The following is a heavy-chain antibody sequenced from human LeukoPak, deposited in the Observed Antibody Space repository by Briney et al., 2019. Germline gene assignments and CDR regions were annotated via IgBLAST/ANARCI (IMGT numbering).Heavy chain of an antibody. J-gene: IGHJ3*01. V-gene: IGHV4-34*01. Sequence: SETLSLTCAVYGGSFSGYYWSWIRQPPGKGLEWIGEINHSGSTNYDPSLKSRVTISVDTSKNQFSLKLSSVTAADTAVYCCARREDGYNLAGFWGQGTMATVSS. CDR1: GGSFSGYY. CDR2: INHSGST. D-gene: IGHD5-24*01. CDR3: ARREDGYNLAGF.